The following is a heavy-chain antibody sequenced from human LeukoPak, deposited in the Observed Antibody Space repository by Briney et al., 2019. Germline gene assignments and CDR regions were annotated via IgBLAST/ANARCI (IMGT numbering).Heavy chain of an antibody. J-gene: IGHJ3*02. Sequence: SETLSLTCTVSGASISSSSYFRGWIRQPPGKGLEYIGSVYYSGRTYYNPSLKSRVTISLDTSKNQFSLRLTSVTAADTAVYYCARPLDTTLANPFDIWGHGTMVTVSS. D-gene: IGHD5-18*01. CDR1: GASISSSSYF. CDR3: ARPLDTTLANPFDI. CDR2: VYYSGRT. V-gene: IGHV4-39*01.